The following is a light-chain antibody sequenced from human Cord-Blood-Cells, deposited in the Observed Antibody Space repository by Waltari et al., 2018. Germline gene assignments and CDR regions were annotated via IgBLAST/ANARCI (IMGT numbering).Light chain of an antibody. J-gene: IGKJ2*01. Sequence: DIQMTQSPSTLYASVGDRVTITCRASQSISSGLAWYQQKPGKAPKLLIYKASSLESGVPTRFSGSGSGTEFALAISSLQPDDFETYYCQKYNSYSHTYGQGTKLEIK. CDR3: QKYNSYSHT. V-gene: IGKV1-5*03. CDR1: QSISSG. CDR2: KAS.